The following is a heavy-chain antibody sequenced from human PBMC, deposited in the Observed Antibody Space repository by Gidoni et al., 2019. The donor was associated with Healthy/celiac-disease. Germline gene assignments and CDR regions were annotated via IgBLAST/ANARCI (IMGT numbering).Heavy chain of an antibody. D-gene: IGHD6-6*01. CDR2: INSDGSST. Sequence: EVQLVESGGGLVQPGGSLRLSCAASGFTFSSYWMHWVRQDPGKGLVWVSRINSDGSSTSYADSVKGRFTISRDNAKNTLYLQMNSLRAEDTAVYYCVVIAARLYYYYGMDVWGQGTTVTVSS. CDR3: VVIAARLYYYYGMDV. CDR1: GFTFSSYW. V-gene: IGHV3-74*01. J-gene: IGHJ6*02.